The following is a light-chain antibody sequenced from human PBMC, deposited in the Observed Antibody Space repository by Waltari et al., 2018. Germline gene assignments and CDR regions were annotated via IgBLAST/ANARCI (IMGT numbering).Light chain of an antibody. V-gene: IGLV3-10*01. CDR3: YSTDSSDTHRV. J-gene: IGLJ3*02. Sequence: SYELTQPPSVSVSPGQAARITCSGDALPTKYAYWYQQKSGQAPVLVIYEDSKRPPGIPERFSGSSSGTTATLTLSGAQVEDEGDYYCYSTDSSDTHRVFGGGTKLTVL. CDR1: ALPTKY. CDR2: EDS.